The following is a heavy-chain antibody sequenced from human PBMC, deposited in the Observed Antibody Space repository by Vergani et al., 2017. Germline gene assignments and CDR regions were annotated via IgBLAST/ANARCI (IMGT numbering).Heavy chain of an antibody. V-gene: IGHV4-34*01. Sequence: QVQLQQWGAGLLKPSETLSLTCAVYGGSFSGYYWSWIRQPPGKGLEWIGEINHSGSTNYNPSLKSRVPISVDTSKNQFSLKLSSVTAADTAVYYCARGKGRSGSNWFDPWGQGTLVTVSS. CDR3: ARGKGRSGSNWFDP. J-gene: IGHJ5*02. CDR1: GGSFSGYY. D-gene: IGHD3-22*01. CDR2: INHSGST.